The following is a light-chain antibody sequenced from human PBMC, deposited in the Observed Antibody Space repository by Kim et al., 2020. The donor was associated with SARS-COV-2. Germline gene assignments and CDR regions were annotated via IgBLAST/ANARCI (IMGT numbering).Light chain of an antibody. CDR2: AAS. J-gene: IGKJ3*01. Sequence: DVQLTQSPSSLSASVGDRVTITCRASPGISNFLAWYQQKPGKVPKLVIYAASTLQSGVPSRFSGSGSGTDFTLTISSLQPEDVATYYCQKYNNGPFTFGPGTKVDIK. CDR1: PGISNF. CDR3: QKYNNGPFT. V-gene: IGKV1-27*01.